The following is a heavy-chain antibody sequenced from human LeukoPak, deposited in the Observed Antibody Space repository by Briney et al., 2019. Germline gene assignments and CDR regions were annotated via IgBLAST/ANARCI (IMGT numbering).Heavy chain of an antibody. D-gene: IGHD3-10*02. CDR2: IYYGSFFYSVST. V-gene: IGHV4-39*01. CDR3: ARHLANVRWGVNPRWFDP. Sequence: SETLSLTCTVSDGSISSSSYYWGWIRQPPGKGLEWIGSIYYGSFFYSVSTYYNPSLKSRVTMSGDTSKNQFSLKLSSVTAADTAVYYCARHLANVRWGVNPRWFDPWGQGTLVTVSS. CDR1: DGSISSSSYY. J-gene: IGHJ5*02.